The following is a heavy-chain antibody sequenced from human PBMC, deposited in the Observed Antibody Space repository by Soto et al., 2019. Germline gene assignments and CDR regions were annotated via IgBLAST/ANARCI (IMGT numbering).Heavy chain of an antibody. D-gene: IGHD3-22*01. CDR3: ARHERDSSGYLRYDY. Sequence: QLQLQESGPGLVKPSETLSLTCTVSGGSISSSSYYWGWIRQPPGKGLEWIGSIYYSGSTYYNPSLKSRVTISVDTSKNQFSLKLSSVTAADTAVYYCARHERDSSGYLRYDYWGQGTLVTVSS. V-gene: IGHV4-39*01. J-gene: IGHJ4*02. CDR2: IYYSGST. CDR1: GGSISSSSYY.